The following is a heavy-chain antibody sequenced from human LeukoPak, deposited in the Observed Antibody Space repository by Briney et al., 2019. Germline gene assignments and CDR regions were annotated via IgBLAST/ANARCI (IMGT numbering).Heavy chain of an antibody. J-gene: IGHJ5*02. V-gene: IGHV1-2*02. D-gene: IGHD1-20*01. CDR2: IDPNSGAT. CDR3: ARGRASLTAWFVP. CDR1: GYTFTAYY. Sequence: ASVKVSFKASGYTFTAYYMHWVRQAPEQGLEWMGWIDPNSGATDSAQKFQGRVTVTRDTSINTVYMELSRLTSDDTAVYYCARGRASLTAWFVPWGQGTLVTVSS.